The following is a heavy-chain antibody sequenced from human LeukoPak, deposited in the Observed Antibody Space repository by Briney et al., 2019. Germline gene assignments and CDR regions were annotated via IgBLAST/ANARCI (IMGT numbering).Heavy chain of an antibody. CDR1: GGSISSSSYY. CDR3: ARRPRITMIVVD. V-gene: IGHV4-39*01. Sequence: PSETLSLTCTVSGGSISSSSYYWGWIRQPPGKGLEWIGSIYYGGSTYYNPSLKSRVTISVDTSKNQFSLKLSSVTAADTAVYYCARRPRITMIVVDWGQGTLVTVSS. J-gene: IGHJ4*02. D-gene: IGHD3-22*01. CDR2: IYYGGST.